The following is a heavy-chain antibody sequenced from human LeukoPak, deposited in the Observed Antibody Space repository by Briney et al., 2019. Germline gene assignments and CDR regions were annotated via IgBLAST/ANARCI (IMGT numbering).Heavy chain of an antibody. D-gene: IGHD3-22*01. CDR2: ISTTSSYI. J-gene: IGHJ4*02. Sequence: GGSLRLSCAASGFTFSSYSMNWVRQAPGKGLEWVSSISTTSSYIYHADSVKGRFAISRDNAKNSLYLQMNSLRAEDTAVYYCARTHSDYDSSGLDYRGQGTLVTVSS. CDR3: ARTHSDYDSSGLDY. CDR1: GFTFSSYS. V-gene: IGHV3-21*01.